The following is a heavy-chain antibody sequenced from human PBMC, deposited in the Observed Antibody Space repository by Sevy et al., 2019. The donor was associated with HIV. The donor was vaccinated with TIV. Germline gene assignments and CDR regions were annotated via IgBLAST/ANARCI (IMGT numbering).Heavy chain of an antibody. J-gene: IGHJ4*02. Sequence: SETLSLTCTVSGGSISSSSYYWGWIRQPPGKGLEWIGSIYYSGSTYYNPSLKSRVTISVDTSKNQFSLKLSSVTAADTAVYYRARLDRVVGASKGQDYWGQGTLVTVSS. D-gene: IGHD1-26*01. V-gene: IGHV4-39*01. CDR3: ARLDRVVGASKGQDY. CDR2: IYYSGST. CDR1: GGSISSSSYY.